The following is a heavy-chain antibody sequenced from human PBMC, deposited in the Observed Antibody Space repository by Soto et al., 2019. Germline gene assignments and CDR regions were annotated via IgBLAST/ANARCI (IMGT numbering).Heavy chain of an antibody. CDR2: ISGSGGST. CDR1: GFCFSSYG. D-gene: IGHD3-10*01. J-gene: IGHJ6*02. V-gene: IGHV3-23*01. Sequence: WGSLTLSCAASGFCFSSYGMNWVSQAPGKGLEWVSAISGSGGSTYYADSVKGRFTISRDNSKNTLYLQMNSLRAEDTAVYYCAKDLYGSGNHSPYYYYGMDGWGQGTTVTVSS. CDR3: AKDLYGSGNHSPYYYYGMDG.